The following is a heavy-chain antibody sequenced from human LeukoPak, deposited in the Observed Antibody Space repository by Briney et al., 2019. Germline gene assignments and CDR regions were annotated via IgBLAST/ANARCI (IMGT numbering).Heavy chain of an antibody. CDR3: ARDPPDPSEYCSSWEFDY. Sequence: GGSLRLSCAASGFTFSSYAMHWVRQAPGKGLEWGAVISYDGSNKYYADSVKGRFTISRDNSKNTLYLQMNSLRAEDTAVYYCARDPPDPSEYCSSWEFDYWGQGTLVTVSS. V-gene: IGHV3-30*04. D-gene: IGHD6-13*01. J-gene: IGHJ4*02. CDR2: ISYDGSNK. CDR1: GFTFSSYA.